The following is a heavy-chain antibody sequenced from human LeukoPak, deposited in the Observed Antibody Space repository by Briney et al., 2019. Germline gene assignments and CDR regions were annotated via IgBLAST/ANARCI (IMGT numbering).Heavy chain of an antibody. CDR3: ARDLGATIFDFDY. Sequence: GGSLRLSCAASGFTFSSYEMNWVRQAPGKGLEWVSSISSIGSTIYYADSVKGRFTISRDNAKNSLYLQMNSLRVEDTAVYYCARDLGATIFDFDYWGQGTLVTVSS. J-gene: IGHJ4*02. D-gene: IGHD1-26*01. CDR2: ISSIGSTI. CDR1: GFTFSSYE. V-gene: IGHV3-48*03.